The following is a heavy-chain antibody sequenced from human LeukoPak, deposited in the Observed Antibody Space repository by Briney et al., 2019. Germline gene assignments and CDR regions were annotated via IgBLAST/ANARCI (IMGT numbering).Heavy chain of an antibody. J-gene: IGHJ4*02. D-gene: IGHD5-18*01. V-gene: IGHV2-70*04. CDR1: GFSLSTGGVR. Sequence: SGPTLVNPTQTLTLTCTFSGFSLSTGGVRVRWIRQPPGKALEWLSRIDWDDDKFYNTSLKTRLTISKDTSKNQVVLTMTNMDPVDTATYYCARDLSGYPFDYWGQGTLVTVSS. CDR2: IDWDDDK. CDR3: ARDLSGYPFDY.